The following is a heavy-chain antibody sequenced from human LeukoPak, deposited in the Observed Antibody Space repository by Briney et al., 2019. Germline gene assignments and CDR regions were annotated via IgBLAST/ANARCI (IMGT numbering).Heavy chain of an antibody. D-gene: IGHD5-12*01. CDR2: INQDGSVA. CDR3: ARRYSGYVFYDY. CDR1: GFTFSSYW. J-gene: IGHJ4*02. V-gene: IGHV3-7*01. Sequence: GGSLRLSCAVSGFTFSSYWMTWVRQAPGKGLERVANINQDGSVANYVDSVKGRFTISRDNARYSLYLQMNGLRAEDTAVYYCARRYSGYVFYDYWGQGTLVTVSS.